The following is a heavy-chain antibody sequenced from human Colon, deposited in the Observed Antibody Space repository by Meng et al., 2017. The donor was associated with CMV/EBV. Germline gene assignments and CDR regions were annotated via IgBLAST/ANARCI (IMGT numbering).Heavy chain of an antibody. D-gene: IGHD1-1*01. CDR3: ARERTTTTQSAFAI. J-gene: IGHJ3*02. CDR2: INPNSGGT. Sequence: ASVKVSCKASGGTFSNYTLNWVRQAPGQGLEWMGWINPNSGGTARARKFQGRVTLTRDTSTNTAYMELRSLRSDDTALYYCARERTTTTQSAFAIWGQGTKVTVSS. V-gene: IGHV1-2*02. CDR1: GGTFSNYT.